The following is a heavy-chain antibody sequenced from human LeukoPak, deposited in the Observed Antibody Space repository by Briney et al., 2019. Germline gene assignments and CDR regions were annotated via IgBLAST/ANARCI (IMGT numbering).Heavy chain of an antibody. CDR1: GFTFSTYT. V-gene: IGHV3-48*01. Sequence: GGSLRLSCVASGFTFSTYTMNWVRQAPGKGLEWVSYIRSSGSTIYYADSVKGRFTISRDSAKNSLSLQMNSLRAEDTAVYYCARRSVSTLPYALDVWGQGTTVTVAS. CDR3: ARRSVSTLPYALDV. CDR2: IRSSGSTI. D-gene: IGHD4-11*01. J-gene: IGHJ6*02.